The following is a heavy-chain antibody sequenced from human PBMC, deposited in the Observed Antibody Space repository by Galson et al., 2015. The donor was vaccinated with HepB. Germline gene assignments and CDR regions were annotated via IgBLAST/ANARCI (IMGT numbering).Heavy chain of an antibody. D-gene: IGHD4-11*01. J-gene: IGHJ6*02. CDR1: GITFHSYA. V-gene: IGHV3-30-3*01. CDR3: ARDPPTVTTSYYYYGMDV. Sequence: SLRLSCAASGITFHSYAMHWVRQAPGKGLEWVALISHDGNYQYYADSVKGRFTISRDNSKNTLYLQMNSLRAEDTAVYYCARDPPTVTTSYYYYGMDVWGQGTTVTVSS. CDR2: ISHDGNYQ.